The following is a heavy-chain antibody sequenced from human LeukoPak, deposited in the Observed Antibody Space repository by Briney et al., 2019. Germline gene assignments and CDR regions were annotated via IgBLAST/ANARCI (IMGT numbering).Heavy chain of an antibody. J-gene: IGHJ6*03. D-gene: IGHD4-11*01. V-gene: IGHV4-34*01. Sequence: PSETLSLTCTVYGGSFSGYYWSWIRQPPGRGLEWIGEINHSGSINYNPSLKSRVTISVDKSKNQFSLKLSSVTAADTAVYYCARATDYSNYYYYMDVWGKGTTVTVSS. CDR2: INHSGSI. CDR1: GGSFSGYY. CDR3: ARATDYSNYYYYMDV.